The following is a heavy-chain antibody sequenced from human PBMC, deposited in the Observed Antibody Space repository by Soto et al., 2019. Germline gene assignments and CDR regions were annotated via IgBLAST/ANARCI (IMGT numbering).Heavy chain of an antibody. D-gene: IGHD1-1*01. V-gene: IGHV2-70*04. Sequence: SGPTLVNPTQTLTLTCTFSGFSPSSYGMRVSWIRQPPGKALEWLARIDWDDDKSYRASLKSRLTISKNSSKNQVVLTMTNMEPVDTGTYYCARDRNPQTTDGMDVWGPGTTVAVSS. CDR3: ARDRNPQTTDGMDV. J-gene: IGHJ6*02. CDR1: GFSPSSYGMR. CDR2: IDWDDDK.